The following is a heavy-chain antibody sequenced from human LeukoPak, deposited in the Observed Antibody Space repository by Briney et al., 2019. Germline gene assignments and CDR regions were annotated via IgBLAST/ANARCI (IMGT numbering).Heavy chain of an antibody. CDR2: IYTSGST. CDR1: GGSISSYY. V-gene: IGHV4-4*07. Sequence: KPSETLSLTCTVSGGSISSYYWSWIRQPAGKGLEWIGRIYTSGSTNYNPSLKSRVTMSVDTSKHRFPLKLSSVTAADTAVYYCAREYSSGWTVAFDIWGQGTMVTVSS. J-gene: IGHJ3*02. CDR3: AREYSSGWTVAFDI. D-gene: IGHD6-19*01.